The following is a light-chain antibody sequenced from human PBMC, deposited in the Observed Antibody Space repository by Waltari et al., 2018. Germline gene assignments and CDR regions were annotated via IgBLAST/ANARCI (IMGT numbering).Light chain of an antibody. CDR3: CSYAGSYTWV. CDR1: SSDVGGYNY. Sequence: QSALTQPRSVSGSPGQSVSISCTGTSSDVGGYNYVSWYQQHPGKAPTFMIYDVTKRPPGVPDRVSGSKSDNTASLTISGLQPEDEADYYCCSYAGSYTWVFGGGTKLTVL. J-gene: IGLJ3*02. V-gene: IGLV2-11*01. CDR2: DVT.